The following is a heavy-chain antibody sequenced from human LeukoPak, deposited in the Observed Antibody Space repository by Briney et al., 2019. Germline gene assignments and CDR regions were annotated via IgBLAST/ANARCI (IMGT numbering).Heavy chain of an antibody. CDR2: ISVDNGNT. V-gene: IGHV1-18*01. D-gene: IGHD3-10*01. J-gene: IGHJ4*02. CDR3: ARGRFPGSGSRYNSFDY. Sequence: ASVKVSCKASGYTFTSYGITWVRQAPGQGLEWMGWISVDNGNTNYAQKFQGRLTMTADTSTSTAYMDLRSLGSDDTAVYYCARGRFPGSGSRYNSFDYWGQGTLVTVSS. CDR1: GYTFTSYG.